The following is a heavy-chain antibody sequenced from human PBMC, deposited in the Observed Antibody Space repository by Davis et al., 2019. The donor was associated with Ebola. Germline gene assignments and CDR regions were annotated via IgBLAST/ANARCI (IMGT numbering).Heavy chain of an antibody. D-gene: IGHD6-6*01. CDR1: GFTFHNYG. J-gene: IGHJ5*02. CDR3: AKGGGTSSSDFRRT. Sequence: GGSLRLSCEASGFTFHNYGMNWVRQAPGKRLEWVSGISDNGGTAHYADSVKGRFTISRDNSRNTLYLQMNSLRAEDTAVYYCAKGGGTSSSDFRRTWGQGTLVTVSS. V-gene: IGHV3-23*01. CDR2: ISDNGGTA.